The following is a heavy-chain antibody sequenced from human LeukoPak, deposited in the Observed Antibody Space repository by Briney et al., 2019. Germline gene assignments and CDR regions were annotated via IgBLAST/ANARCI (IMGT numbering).Heavy chain of an antibody. Sequence: ASVKVSCKASGYTFTSYGISWVRQAPGQGLEWMGWISAYNGDTNDAQKFQGRVTMTTETSTSTAYMELRSLRSDDTAVYYCARVQMVRGVLIPEHFQHWGQGTLVTVSS. CDR3: ARVQMVRGVLIPEHFQH. J-gene: IGHJ1*01. D-gene: IGHD3-10*01. CDR2: ISAYNGDT. CDR1: GYTFTSYG. V-gene: IGHV1-18*01.